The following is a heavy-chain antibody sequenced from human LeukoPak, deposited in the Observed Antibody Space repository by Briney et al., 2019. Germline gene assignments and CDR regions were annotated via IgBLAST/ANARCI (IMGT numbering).Heavy chain of an antibody. J-gene: IGHJ3*02. CDR3: AREKWELLRTSAFDI. V-gene: IGHV4-4*07. CDR2: ISSSGST. Sequence: SETLSLTCTVYGGSISSYYWSWIRQPAGKGLEWIGRISSSGSTSYNSSHESRVAMSVDTSKNQFSLKLSSVTAADTAMYYCAREKWELLRTSAFDIWGQGTMVTVSS. D-gene: IGHD1-26*01. CDR1: GGSISSYY.